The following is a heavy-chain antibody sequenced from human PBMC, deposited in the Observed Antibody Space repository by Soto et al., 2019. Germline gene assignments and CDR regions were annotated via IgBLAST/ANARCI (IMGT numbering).Heavy chain of an antibody. CDR1: GFTFDDHA. CDR2: ITWNSVAL. Sequence: VQLVESGGGLVRPGGSLRLSCAASGFTFDDHAMHWVRQAPGKGLEWISAITWNSVALDYADSVKGRFTISRDNAKNSLYLQMNSLRREDTALYYCAKERVRDFDGWGQGTLVTVSS. D-gene: IGHD3-9*01. CDR3: AKERVRDFDG. J-gene: IGHJ4*02. V-gene: IGHV3-9*01.